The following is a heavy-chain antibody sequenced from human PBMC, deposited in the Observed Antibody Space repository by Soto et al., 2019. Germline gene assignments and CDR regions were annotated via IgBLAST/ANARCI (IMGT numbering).Heavy chain of an antibody. CDR2: IIPIFGTA. J-gene: IGHJ6*02. V-gene: IGHV1-69*01. Sequence: QVQLVQSGAEVKKPGSSVKVSCKASGGTFSSYAISWVRQAPGQGLEWMGGIIPIFGTANYAQKFQGRVTITADEATSTAYMGLSSLRTEDTAVYYFAESYGAYYYYGMDVWGQGTTVTASS. D-gene: IGHD5-18*01. CDR1: GGTFSSYA. CDR3: AESYGAYYYYGMDV.